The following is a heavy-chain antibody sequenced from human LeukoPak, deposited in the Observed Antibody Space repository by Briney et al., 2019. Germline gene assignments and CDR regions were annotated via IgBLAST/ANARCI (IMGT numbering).Heavy chain of an antibody. CDR3: ARKVRQRSGWWGNTFDY. CDR2: IYTSGST. Sequence: PSQTLSLTCTVSGGSISSGSYYWSWIRQPAGKGLEWIGRIYTSGSTNYNPSLKSRVTISVDTSKNQFSLKLSSVTAADTAVYYCARKVRQRSGWWGNTFDYWGQGTLVTVSS. J-gene: IGHJ4*02. V-gene: IGHV4-61*02. CDR1: GGSISSGSYY. D-gene: IGHD6-19*01.